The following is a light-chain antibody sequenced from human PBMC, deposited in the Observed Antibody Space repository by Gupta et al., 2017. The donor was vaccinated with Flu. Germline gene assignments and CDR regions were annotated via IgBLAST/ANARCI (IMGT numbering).Light chain of an antibody. V-gene: IGLV1-44*01. J-gene: IGLJ1*01. CDR1: SSNIGSNT. CDR2: SNN. CDR3: AAWDDSLKGYV. Sequence: QSVLTQPPSASGTPGQRVTIPCSGSSSNIGSNTVNWYQQLPGTAPKLLIYSNNQRPSGVPDRFSGSKSGTSASLAISGLQSEDEADYSCAAWDDSLKGYVFGTGTKVTVL.